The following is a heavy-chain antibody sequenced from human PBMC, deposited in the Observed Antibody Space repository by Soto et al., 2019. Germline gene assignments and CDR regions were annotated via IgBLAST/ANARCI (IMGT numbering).Heavy chain of an antibody. Sequence: PGGSLRLSCAASGFTFSSYAMSWVRQAPGKGLEWVSAISGSGGSTYYADSVKGRFTISRDNSKNTLYLQMNSLRAEDTAVYYCAGHRAYYYDSSGYYQSFQWYYFDYWGQGTLVTVSS. CDR3: AGHRAYYYDSSGYYQSFQWYYFDY. J-gene: IGHJ4*02. D-gene: IGHD3-22*01. CDR1: GFTFSSYA. CDR2: ISGSGGST. V-gene: IGHV3-23*01.